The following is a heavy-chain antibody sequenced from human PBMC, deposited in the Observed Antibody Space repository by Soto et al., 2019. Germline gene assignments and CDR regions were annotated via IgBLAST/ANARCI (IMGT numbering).Heavy chain of an antibody. CDR1: GYTFTGYY. CDR3: ARDGYSYGKNYYYYGMDV. Sequence: QVQLVQSGAEVKKPGASVKVSCKASGYTFTGYYMHWVRQAPGQGLEWMGWINPNSGGTNYAQKFQGRVTMTRDTSISTAYMELSRLRSDDTAVYYCARDGYSYGKNYYYYGMDVWGQGTTVTVSS. J-gene: IGHJ6*02. CDR2: INPNSGGT. V-gene: IGHV1-2*02. D-gene: IGHD5-18*01.